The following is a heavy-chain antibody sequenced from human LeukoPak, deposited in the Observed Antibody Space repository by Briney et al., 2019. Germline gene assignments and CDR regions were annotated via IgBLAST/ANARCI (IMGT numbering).Heavy chain of an antibody. CDR2: ISTYTGYS. CDR1: GYTFTSSG. J-gene: IGHJ4*02. Sequence: GASVKVSCKASGYTFTSSGISWVRQAPGQGLEWMGWISTYTGYSKYAQNLQGRVTMTADTSTSTAYMELSSLRSDDTDMYYCAKNSSGGYSDYWGQGTLVSVSS. CDR3: AKNSSGGYSDY. D-gene: IGHD6-19*01. V-gene: IGHV1-18*01.